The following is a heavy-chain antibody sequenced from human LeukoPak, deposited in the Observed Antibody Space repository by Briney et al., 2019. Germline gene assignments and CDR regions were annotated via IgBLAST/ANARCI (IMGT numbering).Heavy chain of an antibody. D-gene: IGHD5-24*01. CDR1: GFTFTSSA. Sequence: SVKVSCKASGFTFTSSAVQWVRQARGQRLEWIGWIVVGSGNTNYAQKFQERVTITRDMSTSTAYMELSSLRSEDTAVYYCARGDPEMATIPYHFDYWGQGTLVTVSS. CDR2: IVVGSGNT. J-gene: IGHJ4*02. V-gene: IGHV1-58*01. CDR3: ARGDPEMATIPYHFDY.